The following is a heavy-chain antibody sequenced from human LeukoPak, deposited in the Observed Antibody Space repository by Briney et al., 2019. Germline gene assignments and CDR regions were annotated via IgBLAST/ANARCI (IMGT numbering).Heavy chain of an antibody. J-gene: IGHJ4*02. CDR3: AKSPGSLGGN. CDR2: ISGSGDST. CDR1: GFTFSSYA. D-gene: IGHD3-10*01. Sequence: GGSLRLSCAASGFTFSSYAMSWVRQAPGKGLEWDSAISGSGDSTYYGDSVKGRFTISRDNSKNTLYLQMNSLRAEDTAVYYCAKSPGSLGGNWGQGTLVTVSS. V-gene: IGHV3-23*01.